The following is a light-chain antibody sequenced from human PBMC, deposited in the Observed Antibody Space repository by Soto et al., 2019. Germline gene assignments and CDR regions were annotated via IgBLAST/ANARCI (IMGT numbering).Light chain of an antibody. Sequence: VLTQPPSVSGAPGQRVTFSCTGSSSNSGAGYDVHWYQQLPGTAPKLLIYGNSNRPSGVPDRFSGSKSGTSASLAITGLQAEDEADYYCQSYDNSLSGSYVFGTGTKVTVL. V-gene: IGLV1-40*01. CDR1: SSNSGAGYD. J-gene: IGLJ1*01. CDR2: GNS. CDR3: QSYDNSLSGSYV.